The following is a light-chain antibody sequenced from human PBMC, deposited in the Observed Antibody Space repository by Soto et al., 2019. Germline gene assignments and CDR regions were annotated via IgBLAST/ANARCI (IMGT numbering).Light chain of an antibody. CDR1: QSVTRY. Sequence: EIVLTQSPATLSLSPGEGATLSCRASQSVTRYLAWYQQKPGQAPRLLIYGASNRATGIPARFSGSGSGTDFTLTISSLEPEDFAVYYCQQRGNWPLITFGQGTRLEIK. J-gene: IGKJ5*01. CDR3: QQRGNWPLIT. V-gene: IGKV3-11*01. CDR2: GAS.